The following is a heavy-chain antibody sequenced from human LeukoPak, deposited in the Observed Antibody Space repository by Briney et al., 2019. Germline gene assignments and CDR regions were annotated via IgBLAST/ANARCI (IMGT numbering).Heavy chain of an antibody. CDR3: ARHPGYDILTGYQNWFDP. CDR1: RGSISTYY. V-gene: IGHV4-39*01. Sequence: SETLSLTCTISRGSISTYYWGWIRQPPGKGLEWIGSIYYSGSTYYNPSLKSRVTISVDTSKNQFSLKLSSVTAADTAVYYCARHPGYDILTGYQNWFDPWGQGTLVTVSS. J-gene: IGHJ5*02. CDR2: IYYSGST. D-gene: IGHD3-9*01.